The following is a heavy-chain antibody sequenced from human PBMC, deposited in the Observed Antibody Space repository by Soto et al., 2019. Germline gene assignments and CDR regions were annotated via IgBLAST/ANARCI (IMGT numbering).Heavy chain of an antibody. CDR1: GFTFSDYG. CDR2: IISSGGST. Sequence: GGSLRLSCAVSGFTFSDYGMRWVRQGPGKGLEWVSTIISSGGSTYYADSVKGRFTISRDNSKNTRYLQMNSLRAEETAIYYCVLEVRAKSFDHWGQGTLVTVSS. CDR3: VLEVRAKSFDH. V-gene: IGHV3-23*01. J-gene: IGHJ4*02.